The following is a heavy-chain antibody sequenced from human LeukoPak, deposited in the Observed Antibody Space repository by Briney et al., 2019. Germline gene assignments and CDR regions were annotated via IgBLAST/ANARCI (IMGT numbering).Heavy chain of an antibody. J-gene: IGHJ4*02. V-gene: IGHV5-10-1*01. D-gene: IGHD2-2*01. CDR1: GYSFSNYW. CDR2: IDPSDSYT. Sequence: GASLKISFKGSGYSFSNYWISWVRQMPGKGLEWMGRIDPSDSYTSYSPSFQGHVTISADKSISTAYLQWSSLKASDTAMYYCARQYCSSTSCSYYFDYWGQGTLVTVSS. CDR3: ARQYCSSTSCSYYFDY.